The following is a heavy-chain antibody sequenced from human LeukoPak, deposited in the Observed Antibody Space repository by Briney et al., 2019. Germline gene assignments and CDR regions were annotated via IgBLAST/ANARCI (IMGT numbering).Heavy chain of an antibody. V-gene: IGHV4-31*03. J-gene: IGHJ4*02. CDR3: ATTVGSYFDY. CDR1: GGSISSGGYY. Sequence: SQTLSLSCTVSGGSISSGGYYWSWIRQHPGKGLEWIGYIYYSGSTYYNPSLKSRVTMSVDTSENQFSLKLNSVTAADTAVYYCATTVGSYFDYWSQGTLVTVSS. D-gene: IGHD3-16*01. CDR2: IYYSGST.